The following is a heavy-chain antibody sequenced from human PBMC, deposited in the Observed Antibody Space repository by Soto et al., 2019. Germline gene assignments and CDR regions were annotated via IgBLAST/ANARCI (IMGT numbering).Heavy chain of an antibody. V-gene: IGHV1-18*01. CDR3: ARGAGFTIFGVVNPDY. CDR1: GYTFTSYG. CDR2: ISAYNGNT. Sequence: ASVKVSCKASGYTFTSYGISWVRQAPGQGLEWMGWISAYNGNTNYAQKLQGRVTMTTDTSTSTAYMELRSLRSDDTAVYYCARGAGFTIFGVVNPDYWGQGTLVTVSS. D-gene: IGHD3-3*01. J-gene: IGHJ4*02.